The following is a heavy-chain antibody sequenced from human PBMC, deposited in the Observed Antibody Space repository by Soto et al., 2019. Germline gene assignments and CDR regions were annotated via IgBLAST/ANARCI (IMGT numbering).Heavy chain of an antibody. J-gene: IGHJ4*02. CDR2: INHSGST. Sequence: QVQLQQWGAGLLKPSETLSLTCAVYGGSFSGYYWSWIRQPPGKGLEWIGEINHSGSTNYNPSLKSRVTISVDTSKNQFSLKLSSVTAADTAVYYCARVQARGDCSGGSCYSPNFDYWGQGTLVTVSS. CDR3: ARVQARGDCSGGSCYSPNFDY. CDR1: GGSFSGYY. D-gene: IGHD2-15*01. V-gene: IGHV4-34*01.